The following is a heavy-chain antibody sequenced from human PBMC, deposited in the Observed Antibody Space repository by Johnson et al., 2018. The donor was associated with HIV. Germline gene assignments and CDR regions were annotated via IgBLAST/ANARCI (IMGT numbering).Heavy chain of an antibody. D-gene: IGHD3-9*01. CDR3: VREKDSLMIFSKDAFDI. V-gene: IGHV3-7*01. CDR1: GFSFRRYW. CDR2: IKEDETEN. J-gene: IGHJ3*02. Sequence: VQLVESGGGVVQPGGSLKLSCTASGFSFRRYWMSWVRQAPGKGLEWVANIKEDETENYYVDSVKGRFTISRENDKKSVFLQMNSLRAEDSAVHYCVREKDSLMIFSKDAFDIWGQGTAVTVSS.